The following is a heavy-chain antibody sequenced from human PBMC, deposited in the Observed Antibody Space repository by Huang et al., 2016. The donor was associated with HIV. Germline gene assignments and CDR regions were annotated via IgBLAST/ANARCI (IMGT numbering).Heavy chain of an antibody. CDR3: AREYYYDNSGYYFDY. Sequence: QVQLVQSGAEVKKPGSSVKVSCKASGGTFTTYTITWGRQAPGQGLEWRGGIIPIVGTPNYAQKFQGRVTITADESTSTAYMELSSLRSEDTAVYYCAREYYYDNSGYYFDYWGQGTLVTVSS. CDR1: GGTFTTYT. V-gene: IGHV1-69*13. D-gene: IGHD3-22*01. J-gene: IGHJ4*02. CDR2: IIPIVGTP.